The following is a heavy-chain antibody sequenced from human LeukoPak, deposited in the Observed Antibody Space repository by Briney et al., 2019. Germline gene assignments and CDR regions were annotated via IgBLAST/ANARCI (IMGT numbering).Heavy chain of an antibody. J-gene: IGHJ6*02. Sequence: GGSLRLSCAASGFTFTSYSMNWVRQAPGKGLEWVSTISGGGGSTYYADSVKGRFTISRDNSKNTLYLQMNSLRAEDTAVYYCAKDGGYCSSTSCYFADDYYYYGMDVWGQGTTVTVSS. V-gene: IGHV3-23*01. CDR2: ISGGGGST. D-gene: IGHD2-2*01. CDR1: GFTFTSYS. CDR3: AKDGGYCSSTSCYFADDYYYYGMDV.